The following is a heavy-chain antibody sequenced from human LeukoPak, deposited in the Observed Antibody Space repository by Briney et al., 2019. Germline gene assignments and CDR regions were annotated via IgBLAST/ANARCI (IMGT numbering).Heavy chain of an antibody. D-gene: IGHD3-10*01. CDR2: ISSSGSTI. J-gene: IGHJ3*02. V-gene: IGHV3-11*04. Sequence: GGSLRLSCAASGFTFSDYYMSWIRQAPGKGLEWVSYISSSGSTIYYADSVKGRFTISRDNAKNSLYLQMNSLRAEDTAVYHCARDLILRFGDHMGAFDIWGQGTMVTVSS. CDR1: GFTFSDYY. CDR3: ARDLILRFGDHMGAFDI.